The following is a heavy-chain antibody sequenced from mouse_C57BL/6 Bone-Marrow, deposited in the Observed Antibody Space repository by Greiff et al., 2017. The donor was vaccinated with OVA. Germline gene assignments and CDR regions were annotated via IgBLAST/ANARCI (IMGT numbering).Heavy chain of an antibody. CDR1: GFNIKDDY. CDR2: IDPNSGGT. CDR3: ARRFYAFDY. Sequence: QVQLQQSGAELVRPGASVKLSCTASGFNIKDDYMHWVKQRPEQGLEWIGRIDPNSGGTKYNEKFKSKATLTVDKPSSTAYMQLSSLTSEDSAVYYCARRFYAFDYWGQGTTLTVSS. J-gene: IGHJ2*01. D-gene: IGHD2-3*01. V-gene: IGHV1-72*01.